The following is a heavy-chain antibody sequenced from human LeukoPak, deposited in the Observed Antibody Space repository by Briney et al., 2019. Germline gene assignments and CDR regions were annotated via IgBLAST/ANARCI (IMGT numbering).Heavy chain of an antibody. J-gene: IGHJ6*03. V-gene: IGHV3-9*01. CDR1: GFTFDDYA. CDR3: AKDAYGGHTFFYYMDV. D-gene: IGHD2/OR15-2a*01. Sequence: GRSLRLSCAGSGFTFDDYAMHWVRQTPGKGLERVSGISWNSGNIAHADCVGGRFTISRDIAKNSLSLQMNSLSDEDTAVYSCAKDAYGGHTFFYYMDVWGKGTTVTVSS. CDR2: ISWNSGNI.